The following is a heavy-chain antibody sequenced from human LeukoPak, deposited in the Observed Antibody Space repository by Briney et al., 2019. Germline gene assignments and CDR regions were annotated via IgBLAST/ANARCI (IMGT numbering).Heavy chain of an antibody. CDR3: ARVLTGSGWYKDY. CDR2: ISGYNGNT. V-gene: IGHV1-18*04. D-gene: IGHD6-19*01. CDR1: GYTFTSYG. Sequence: ASVMVSCKASGYTFTSYGISWVRQAPGQGLEWMGWISGYNGNTNYAQQLQGRVTMTTDTSTSTVYMELRSLRSDDTAVYYCARVLTGSGWYKDYWGQGTLVTVSS. J-gene: IGHJ4*02.